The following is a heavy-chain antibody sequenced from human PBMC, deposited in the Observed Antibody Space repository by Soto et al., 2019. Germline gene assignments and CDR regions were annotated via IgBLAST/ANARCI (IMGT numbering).Heavy chain of an antibody. V-gene: IGHV4-4*02. CDR1: GGSISSSNW. Sequence: QVQLQESGPGLVKPSGTLSLTCAVSGGSISSSNWWSWVRQPPGKGMEWIGEIYHSGSSNYKPSLKSRVTISVDKSKNLCSLKLSSGTAADTAVYYCARAGRGYCSGGSCYSGLHGMDVWGQGTTVTVSS. D-gene: IGHD2-15*01. CDR3: ARAGRGYCSGGSCYSGLHGMDV. CDR2: IYHSGSS. J-gene: IGHJ6*02.